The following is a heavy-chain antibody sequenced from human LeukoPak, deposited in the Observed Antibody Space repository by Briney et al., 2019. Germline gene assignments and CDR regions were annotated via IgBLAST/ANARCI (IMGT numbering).Heavy chain of an antibody. CDR1: GRSISSHY. CDR3: ARGEMATIEDAFDI. D-gene: IGHD5-24*01. J-gene: IGHJ3*02. V-gene: IGHV4-59*11. CDR2: IYYSGST. Sequence: ETLSLTCTVSGRSISSHYWSWIRQSPGKGLEWIGYIYYSGSTNYNPSLKSRVTTSVDTSKNQFSLKLSSVTAADTAVYYCARGEMATIEDAFDIWGQGTMVTVSS.